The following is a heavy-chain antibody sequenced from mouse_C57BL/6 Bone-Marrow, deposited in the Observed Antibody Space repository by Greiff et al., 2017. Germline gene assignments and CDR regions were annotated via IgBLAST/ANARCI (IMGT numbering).Heavy chain of an antibody. CDR1: GFSLTSYG. D-gene: IGHD1-1*01. CDR3: ARHDYYGSSHAWFAY. J-gene: IGHJ3*01. Sequence: QVHVKQSGPGLVAPSQSLSITCTVSGFSLTSYGVHWVRQPPGKGLEWLVVIWSDGSTTYNSALKSRLSISKDNYKSQVFLKMNSLQTDDTAMYYCARHDYYGSSHAWFAYWGQGTLVTVSA. V-gene: IGHV2-6-1*01. CDR2: IWSDGST.